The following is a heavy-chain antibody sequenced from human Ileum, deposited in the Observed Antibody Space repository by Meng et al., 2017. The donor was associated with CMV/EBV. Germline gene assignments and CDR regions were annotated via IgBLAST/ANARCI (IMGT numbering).Heavy chain of an antibody. Sequence: GESLKISCAASGFTFDDYTMHWVRQAPGKGLEWVSLISWDGGSTYYADSVKGRFTISRDNSKNSLYLQMNSLRAADTALYYCAKVDESRGWEYFDYWGQGTLVTVSS. CDR2: ISWDGGST. V-gene: IGHV3-43*01. D-gene: IGHD6-19*01. CDR3: AKVDESRGWEYFDY. CDR1: GFTFDDYT. J-gene: IGHJ4*02.